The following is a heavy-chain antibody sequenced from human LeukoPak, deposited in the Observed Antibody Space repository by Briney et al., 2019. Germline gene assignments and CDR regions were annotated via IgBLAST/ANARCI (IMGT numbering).Heavy chain of an antibody. D-gene: IGHD4-17*01. J-gene: IGHJ4*02. CDR2: IYYSGRT. CDR3: ARWTTVTHDY. V-gene: IGHV4-59*08. CDR1: GGSITTYY. Sequence: SESLSLTCTVSGGSITTYYWSWIRLPPGKGQEWIGYIYYSGRTNFNPSLKSRVTISLDTSKTQFSLKLSSVTAADTAVYYCARWTTVTHDYWGQGTLVTVSS.